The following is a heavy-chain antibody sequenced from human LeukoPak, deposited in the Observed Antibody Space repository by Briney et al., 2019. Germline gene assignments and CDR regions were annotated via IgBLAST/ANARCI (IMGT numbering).Heavy chain of an antibody. D-gene: IGHD1-26*01. V-gene: IGHV3-43D*03. CDR3: AKETSGRPYYFDC. J-gene: IGHJ4*02. Sequence: GGSLRLSCAASGFTFDDYAMHWVRQAPGKGLEWVSLISWDGGSTYYADSVKGRFTISRDNSKNSLYLQMNSLRAEDTAVYYCAKETSGRPYYFDCWGQGTLVTVSS. CDR2: ISWDGGST. CDR1: GFTFDDYA.